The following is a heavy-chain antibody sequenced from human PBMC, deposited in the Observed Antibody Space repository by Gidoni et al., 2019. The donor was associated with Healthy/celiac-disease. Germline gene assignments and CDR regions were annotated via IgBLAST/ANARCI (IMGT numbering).Heavy chain of an antibody. CDR1: GFTFSSYA. J-gene: IGHJ4*02. CDR2: ISGSGGST. Sequence: EVPLLESGGGLVQPGGSLSLSCAASGFTFSSYAMSWVRQAPGKGLEWVSAISGSGGSTYYADSVKGRFTISRDNSKNTLYLQMNSLRAEDTAVYYCAKPGYSSGWPVLDYWGQGTLVTVSS. V-gene: IGHV3-23*01. D-gene: IGHD6-19*01. CDR3: AKPGYSSGWPVLDY.